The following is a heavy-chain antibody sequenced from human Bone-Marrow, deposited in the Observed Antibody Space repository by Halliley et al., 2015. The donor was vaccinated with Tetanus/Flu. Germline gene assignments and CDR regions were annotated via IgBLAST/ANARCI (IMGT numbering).Heavy chain of an antibody. D-gene: IGHD6-19*01. CDR1: GLSFRNYG. J-gene: IGHJ3*01. V-gene: IGHV3-30*18. CDR3: AKIAVNDATDF. Sequence: SLRLSCEASGLSFRNYGMHWVRQAPGKGLEWLAFISYIGSDEVYADSVKGRFTISRDNSKNTLYLQLNRLRVEDTALYYCAKIAVNDATDFWGRGTMVTVSP. CDR2: ISYIGSDE.